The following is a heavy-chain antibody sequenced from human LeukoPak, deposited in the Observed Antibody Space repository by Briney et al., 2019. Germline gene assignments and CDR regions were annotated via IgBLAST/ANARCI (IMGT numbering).Heavy chain of an antibody. CDR2: IYPGDSDT. CDR3: AKSAVPGRRRAFDI. D-gene: IGHD6-19*01. CDR1: GNSFNTYW. V-gene: IGHV5-51*01. J-gene: IGHJ3*02. Sequence: GESLKISCKGSGNSFNTYWIGWVRQMPGKGLEWMGIIYPGDSDTRYSPSFQGQVTISADKSISTAYLQWRSLKASDTAMYYCAKSAVPGRRRAFDIRGQGTMVTVSS.